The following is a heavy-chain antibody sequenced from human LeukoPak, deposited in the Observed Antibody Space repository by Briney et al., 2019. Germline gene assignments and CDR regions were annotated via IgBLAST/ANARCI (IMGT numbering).Heavy chain of an antibody. V-gene: IGHV1-18*01. Sequence: ASGKLSCKASGSTFTSYVISWVRQPPGQGHEGMGWSSAYNGKTNYEKKLHGRVTMTTDTSTSTAYMDLRRLRSDDTAVYYCARTVEARGCCYFDYWGQGTLVTVSS. CDR3: ARTVEARGCCYFDY. CDR2: SSAYNGKT. CDR1: GSTFTSYV. J-gene: IGHJ4*02. D-gene: IGHD6-6*01.